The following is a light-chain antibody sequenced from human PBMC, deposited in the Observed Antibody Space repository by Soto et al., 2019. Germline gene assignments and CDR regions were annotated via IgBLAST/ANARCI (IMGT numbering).Light chain of an antibody. CDR2: DVT. CDR1: SSDVGNYNF. J-gene: IGLJ2*01. CDR3: CSYAGSYTLV. Sequence: QSALTQPRSVSGSPGQSVTISCTGTSSDVGNYNFVSWYQQYPGKAPKLVIYDVTKRPSGVPDRFSGSKSGNTASLTISGLQTEDEADYYCCSYAGSYTLVFGGGTQLTVL. V-gene: IGLV2-11*01.